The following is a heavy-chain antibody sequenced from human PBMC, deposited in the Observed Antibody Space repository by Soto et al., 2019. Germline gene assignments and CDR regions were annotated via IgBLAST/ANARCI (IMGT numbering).Heavy chain of an antibody. Sequence: QITLKESGPTLVKPTQTLTLTCTFSGFSLTTSGVGVGWIRQPPGKALEWLALIYWDDEKRYSPSLRTRLTTTKDTSKNPVARTMTNMDPVDTATYYCAHLLEDSSNFHWRLDYWGQGTLVTVSS. CDR1: GFSLTTSGVG. J-gene: IGHJ4*02. CDR3: AHLLEDSSNFHWRLDY. CDR2: IYWDDEK. D-gene: IGHD2-2*01. V-gene: IGHV2-5*02.